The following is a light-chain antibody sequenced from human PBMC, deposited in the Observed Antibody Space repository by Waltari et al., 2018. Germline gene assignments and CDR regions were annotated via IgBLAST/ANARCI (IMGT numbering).Light chain of an antibody. Sequence: DIVMTQSPDSLAVSLGERVSINCKSSQSIFYSSNNKNYLAWYQQKSGQPPKLLIYWTSSREFGVPKRFSGSGSGTDFTLTISSLEAEDVAIYYCQQYYSMPLTFGPGTTVEI. CDR1: QSIFYSSNNKNY. CDR2: WTS. CDR3: QQYYSMPLT. J-gene: IGKJ3*01. V-gene: IGKV4-1*01.